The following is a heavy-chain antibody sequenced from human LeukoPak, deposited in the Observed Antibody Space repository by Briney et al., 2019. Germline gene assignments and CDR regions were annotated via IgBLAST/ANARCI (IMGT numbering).Heavy chain of an antibody. D-gene: IGHD2-15*01. CDR3: ARDRGRMGYNWFDP. Sequence: PGGSLRLSCAASGFTFNTYTMNWVRQAPGKGLEWVSSITASSTAIYYADSVKGRFTISRDNAKNSLYLQMNSLRAEDTAVYYCARDRGRMGYNWFDPWGQGTLVTVSS. V-gene: IGHV3-21*01. CDR2: ITASSTAI. CDR1: GFTFNTYT. J-gene: IGHJ5*02.